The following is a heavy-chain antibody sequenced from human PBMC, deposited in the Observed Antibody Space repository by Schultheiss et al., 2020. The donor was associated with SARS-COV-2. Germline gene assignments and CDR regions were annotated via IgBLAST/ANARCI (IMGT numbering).Heavy chain of an antibody. CDR1: GFSFSDAW. CDR2: ISYDGSNK. Sequence: GESLKISCATSGFSFSDAWMTWVRQAPGKGLEWVAVISYDGSNKYYADSVKGRFTISRDNSKNTLYLQMNSLRAEDTAVYYCAKLHGPFDYWGQGTLVTVSS. V-gene: IGHV3-30*18. D-gene: IGHD4-11*01. CDR3: AKLHGPFDY. J-gene: IGHJ4*02.